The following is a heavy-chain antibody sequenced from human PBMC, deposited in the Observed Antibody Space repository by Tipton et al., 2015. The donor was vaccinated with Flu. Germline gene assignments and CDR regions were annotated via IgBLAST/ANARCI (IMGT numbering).Heavy chain of an antibody. V-gene: IGHV3-49*04. D-gene: IGHD6-19*01. J-gene: IGHJ4*02. CDR2: IRSKPYGGTA. CDR1: GFTFGDYS. CDR3: TRDTSGWCGDS. Sequence: QLVQSGGGLVQPGRSLRLSCTTSGFTFGDYSMSWVRQAPGKGLEWVGFIRSKPYGGTAEYATSVKGRFIISRDDSKSIAYLQMNSLKTEDTAVYYCTRDTSGWCGDSWGQGTLVTVSS.